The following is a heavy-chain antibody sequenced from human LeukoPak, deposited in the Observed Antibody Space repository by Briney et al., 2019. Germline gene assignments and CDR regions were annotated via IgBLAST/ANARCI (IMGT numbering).Heavy chain of an antibody. V-gene: IGHV3-33*01. J-gene: IGHJ3*02. CDR3: ARDPSHTYYGYNHDAFDI. CDR1: GFTFRSHG. D-gene: IGHD3-10*01. Sequence: PGGSLRLSCAASGFTFRSHGMHWVRQAPGKGLECVAVIWYYGSDKFYADSVKGRFTISRDNSKDTLYLQMTSMRADDTAVYYCARDPSHTYYGYNHDAFDIWGQGTMVTVSS. CDR2: IWYYGSDK.